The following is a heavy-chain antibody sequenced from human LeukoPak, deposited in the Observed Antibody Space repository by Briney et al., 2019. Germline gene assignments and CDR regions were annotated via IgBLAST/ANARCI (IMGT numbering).Heavy chain of an antibody. CDR3: AKCILTGYYKGYMDV. V-gene: IGHV3-23*01. CDR2: ISGRRDST. D-gene: IGHD3-9*01. J-gene: IGHJ6*03. CDR1: GFTFSSYG. Sequence: GGSLRLSCAASGFTFSSYGMSWVRQAPGKGLEWVSTISGRRDSTSYADSVKGRFTISRDNSKNTLYLQMNSLRAEDTAVYYCAKCILTGYYKGYMDVWGKGTTVTISS.